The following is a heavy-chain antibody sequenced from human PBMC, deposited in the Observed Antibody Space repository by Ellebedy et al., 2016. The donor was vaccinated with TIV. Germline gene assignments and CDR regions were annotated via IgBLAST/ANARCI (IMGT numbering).Heavy chain of an antibody. Sequence: SETLSLTXTVSGGSINSGTSYWSWVRQRPGKGLEWIGYIYYTGSTDYSPSFKSRLDISIDTSKSQFSLKLRSVTVADTAVYYCARLNGDYQDALDMWGQGTLVTVSS. CDR2: IYYTGST. D-gene: IGHD4-17*01. CDR3: ARLNGDYQDALDM. V-gene: IGHV4-31*03. J-gene: IGHJ3*02. CDR1: GGSINSGTSY.